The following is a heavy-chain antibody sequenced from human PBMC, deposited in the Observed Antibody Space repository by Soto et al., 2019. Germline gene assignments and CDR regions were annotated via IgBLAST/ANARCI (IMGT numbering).Heavy chain of an antibody. V-gene: IGHV3-30*04. CDR3: VRAAGIAAAGSSQGVL. Sequence: QVQLVESGGGVVQPGRSLRLSCEASGFAIRSNALHWGRQAPGKGLEWVAVISFEGSYKYYADSVKGRFTVSRDNSKNTVSLQMDSLTGEDSALYYCVRAAGIAAAGSSQGVLWGQGTLVTVSS. D-gene: IGHD6-13*01. J-gene: IGHJ4*02. CDR2: ISFEGSYK. CDR1: GFAIRSNA.